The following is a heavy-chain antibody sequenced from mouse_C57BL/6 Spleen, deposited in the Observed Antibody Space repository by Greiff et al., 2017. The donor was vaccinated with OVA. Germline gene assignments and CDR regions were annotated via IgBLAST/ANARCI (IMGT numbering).Heavy chain of an antibody. CDR1: GYTFTSYW. CDR3: ARWERDYGRDY. D-gene: IGHD1-1*01. Sequence: QVQLQQPGAELVMPGASVKLSCKASGYTFTSYWMHWVKQRPGQGLEWIGEIDPSDSYTNYNQKFKGKSTLTVDKSSSTAYMQLSSLTSEDSAVSYCARWERDYGRDYWGQGTTRTVSS. CDR2: IDPSDSYT. J-gene: IGHJ2*01. V-gene: IGHV1-69*01.